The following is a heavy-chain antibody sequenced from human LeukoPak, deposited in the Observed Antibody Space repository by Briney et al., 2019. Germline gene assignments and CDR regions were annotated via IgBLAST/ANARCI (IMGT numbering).Heavy chain of an antibody. CDR3: ARDHYDSSGYYPHDY. CDR2: IKQDGSEK. CDR1: GFTFSSYW. V-gene: IGHV3-7*01. J-gene: IGHJ4*02. D-gene: IGHD3-22*01. Sequence: GGSLRLSCAASGFTFSSYWMSWVRQAPGKGLEWVANIKQDGSEKYYVDSVKGRFTISRDNAKNSLYLQMNSLRAEDTAVYYCARDHYDSSGYYPHDYWGQGTLVTVSS.